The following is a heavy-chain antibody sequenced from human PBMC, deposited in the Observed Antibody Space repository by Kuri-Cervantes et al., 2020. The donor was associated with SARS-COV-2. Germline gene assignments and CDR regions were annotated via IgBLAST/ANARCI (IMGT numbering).Heavy chain of an antibody. CDR3: ARDLGIWRAFDI. CDR2: IYYSGST. J-gene: IGHJ3*02. Sequence: SETLSLTCTVSGGSISSYYWSWIRQPPGKGLEWIWYIYYSGSTNYNPSLKSRVTISVDTSKNQFSLKLSSVTAADTAVYYCARDLGIWRAFDIWGQGTMVTVSS. D-gene: IGHD3-16*01. CDR1: GGSISSYY. V-gene: IGHV4-59*01.